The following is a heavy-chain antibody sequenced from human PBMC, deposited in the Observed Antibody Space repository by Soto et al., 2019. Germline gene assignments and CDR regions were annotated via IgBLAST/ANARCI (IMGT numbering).Heavy chain of an antibody. CDR1: GGSISSSNW. CDR2: IYHSGST. J-gene: IGHJ6*02. D-gene: IGHD6-13*01. Sequence: NPSETLSLTCAVSGGSISSSNWWSWVRQPPGKGLEWIGEIYHSGSTNYNPSLKSRVTISVDKSKNQFSLKLSSVTAADTAVYYCALSRGSWYFYDYYYGMDVWGQGTTVTVSS. V-gene: IGHV4-4*02. CDR3: ALSRGSWYFYDYYYGMDV.